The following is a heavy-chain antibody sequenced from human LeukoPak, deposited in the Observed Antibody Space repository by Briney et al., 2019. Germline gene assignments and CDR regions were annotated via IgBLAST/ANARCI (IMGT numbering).Heavy chain of an antibody. CDR2: IYSGGST. Sequence: PGGSLRLSRAASGFTVSSNYMSWVRQAPGKGLEWVSVIYSGGSTYYADSVKGRFTISRDNSKNTLYLQMNSLRAEDTAVYYCARGHYGDYYFDYWGQGTLVTVSS. CDR3: ARGHYGDYYFDY. D-gene: IGHD4-17*01. J-gene: IGHJ4*02. CDR1: GFTVSSNY. V-gene: IGHV3-66*01.